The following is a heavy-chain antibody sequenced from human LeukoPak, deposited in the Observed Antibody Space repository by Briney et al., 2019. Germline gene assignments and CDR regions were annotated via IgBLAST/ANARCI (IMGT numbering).Heavy chain of an antibody. CDR1: GFTFSSYA. Sequence: GGSLRLSCAASGFTFSSYAMSWVRQAPGKGLERVSGISGSGGSTYYADSAKGRFTISRDNSKNTLYLQMNSLRAEDTAVYYCAKDLAWSGGSLFHWGQGTPVTVSS. D-gene: IGHD1-26*01. CDR2: ISGSGGST. V-gene: IGHV3-23*01. J-gene: IGHJ4*02. CDR3: AKDLAWSGGSLFH.